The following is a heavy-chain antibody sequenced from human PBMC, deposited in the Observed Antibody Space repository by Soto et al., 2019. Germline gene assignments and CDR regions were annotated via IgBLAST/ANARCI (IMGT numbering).Heavy chain of an antibody. CDR2: FDPEDGET. CDR3: ATSTGITGTTRYYGMDV. CDR1: GYTLTELS. Sequence: VASVKVSCKVSGYTLTELSMHWVRQAPGKGLEWMGGFDPEDGETIYAQKFQGRVTMTEDTSTDTAYMELSSLRSEDTAVYYCATSTGITGTTRYYGMDVWGQGTTVTVSS. V-gene: IGHV1-24*01. D-gene: IGHD1-7*01. J-gene: IGHJ6*02.